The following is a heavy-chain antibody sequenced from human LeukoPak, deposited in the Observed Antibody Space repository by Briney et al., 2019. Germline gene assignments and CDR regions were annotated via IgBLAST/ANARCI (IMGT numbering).Heavy chain of an antibody. V-gene: IGHV3-23*01. CDR2: ISNNGGYT. D-gene: IGHD2-15*01. Sequence: QPGGSLRLSCAASGFTFSSSAMSWVRQAPGKGLEWVSAISNNGGYTYYADSVQGRFTISRDNSKSTLCLQMNSLRAEDTAVYYCAKQIGYCSDGSCYFPYWGQGTLVTVSS. CDR1: GFTFSSSA. CDR3: AKQIGYCSDGSCYFPY. J-gene: IGHJ4*02.